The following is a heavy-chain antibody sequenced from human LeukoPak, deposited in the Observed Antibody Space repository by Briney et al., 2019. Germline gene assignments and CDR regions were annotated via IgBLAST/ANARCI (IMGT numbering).Heavy chain of an antibody. CDR2: IYYSGST. V-gene: IGHV4-59*01. CDR3: ARVKKYYYDSSGYYSFDY. Sequence: PSETLSLTCTVSGGSISSYYWSWIRQPPGKGLEWIGYIYYSGSTNYNPSLKSRVTISVDTSKNQFSLKLSSVTAADTAVYYCARVKKYYYDSSGYYSFDYWGQGTLVTVSS. D-gene: IGHD3-22*01. J-gene: IGHJ4*02. CDR1: GGSISSYY.